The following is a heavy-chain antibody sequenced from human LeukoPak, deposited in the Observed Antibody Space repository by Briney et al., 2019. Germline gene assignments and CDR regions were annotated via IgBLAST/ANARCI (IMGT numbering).Heavy chain of an antibody. CDR3: ARELDSGVVPTYDY. V-gene: IGHV3-33*01. CDR1: GFTFSSSG. D-gene: IGHD3-3*01. Sequence: GRSLRLSCAQSGFTFSSSGMHWVPQAPGKGLERVAVIWYDGSNKYYADSVKGRFTISRDNSKNTLYLQMNSLRAQDTAVYYCARELDSGVVPTYDYWGQGTLVSVSS. J-gene: IGHJ4*02. CDR2: IWYDGSNK.